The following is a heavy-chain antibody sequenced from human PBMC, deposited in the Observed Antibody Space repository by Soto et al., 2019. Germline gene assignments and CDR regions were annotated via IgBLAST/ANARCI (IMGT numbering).Heavy chain of an antibody. CDR1: GFSFSDYY. V-gene: IGHV3-11*06. Sequence: QVQLVESGGGLVQPGGSLRLSCAASGFSFSDYYMSWIRQAPGKGLEWVSYISPSGGYTNYADSVKGRFPISRDNAQNSLYLQMNSLRAENPAIYYCTRVQGAKVVKNWSFDRWGRGTLVTVSS. J-gene: IGHJ2*01. CDR3: TRVQGAKVVKNWSFDR. D-gene: IGHD2-21*01. CDR2: ISPSGGYT.